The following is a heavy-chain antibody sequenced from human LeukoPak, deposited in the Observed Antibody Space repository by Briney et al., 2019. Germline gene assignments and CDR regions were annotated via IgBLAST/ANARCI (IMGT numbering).Heavy chain of an antibody. CDR1: GYTFTSYW. V-gene: IGHV5-10-1*01. CDR3: ARQSGSYSRPDDY. Sequence: GESLKISCKGFGYTFTSYWINWVRQMPGKGPEWMGRIDPSDSCTNYSPSFQGHVTISVDKSISTAYLQWSSLKASDTAMYYCARQSGSYSRPDDYWGQGAPVTVSS. D-gene: IGHD1-26*01. J-gene: IGHJ4*02. CDR2: IDPSDSCT.